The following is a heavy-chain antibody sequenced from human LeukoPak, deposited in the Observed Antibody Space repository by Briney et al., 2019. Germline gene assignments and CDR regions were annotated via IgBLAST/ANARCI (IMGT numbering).Heavy chain of an antibody. CDR1: GFTFSSYA. D-gene: IGHD2-2*01. CDR3: AIYCSSTSCYDGGDWFDP. J-gene: IGHJ5*02. Sequence: PGGSLRLSCAASGFTFSSYAMSWVRQAPGKGLEWVSAISGSGGSTYYADSVKGRFTISRDNSKNTLYLQMNSLRAEDTAVYYCAIYCSSTSCYDGGDWFDPWGQGTLVTVSS. CDR2: ISGSGGST. V-gene: IGHV3-23*01.